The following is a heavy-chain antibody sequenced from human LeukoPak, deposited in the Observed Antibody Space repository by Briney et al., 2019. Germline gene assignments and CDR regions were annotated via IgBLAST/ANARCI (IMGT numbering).Heavy chain of an antibody. CDR2: ISYRGSS. V-gene: IGHV4-59*01. CDR3: ARGLSLLGSEEGLPLGY. Sequence: SETLSLTCNVSGGSISNYFWSWIRQPPGGGLEWMGYISYRGSSNYNPSLKGRVTFSVDTSKNQISLRMISVTASDTAVYYCARGLSLLGSEEGLPLGYWGQGSLVTVSS. CDR1: GGSISNYF. J-gene: IGHJ1*01. D-gene: IGHD2-21*01.